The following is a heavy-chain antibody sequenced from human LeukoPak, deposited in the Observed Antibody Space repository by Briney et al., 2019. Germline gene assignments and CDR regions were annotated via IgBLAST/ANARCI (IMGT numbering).Heavy chain of an antibody. Sequence: GGSLRLSCAASGFTFSSFGVHWVRQAPAMGLEWVAVISNDGSNKFYADSVKGRFTISRDNSKSTLYLHMNSLRAEDTAVYYCAKETGRWELEWGQGTLVTVSS. CDR3: AKETGRWELE. V-gene: IGHV3-30*18. CDR2: ISNDGSNK. J-gene: IGHJ4*02. D-gene: IGHD1-26*01. CDR1: GFTFSSFG.